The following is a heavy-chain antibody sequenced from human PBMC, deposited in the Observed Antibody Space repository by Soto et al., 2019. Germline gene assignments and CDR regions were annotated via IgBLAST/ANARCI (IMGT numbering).Heavy chain of an antibody. CDR3: ARDHLILTAHDFFYGSDV. Sequence: PGGSLRLSCEVSGFVFSMYSMSWVRQTPGKGLEWVAKIPQEGVDGHYADSVKGRFTISRDNGKNSLYLQMNNLRAEGTAVYYCARDHLILTAHDFFYGSDVWGRGATVTVSS. CDR1: GFVFSMYS. V-gene: IGHV3-7*03. D-gene: IGHD2-8*02. CDR2: IPQEGVDG. J-gene: IGHJ6*02.